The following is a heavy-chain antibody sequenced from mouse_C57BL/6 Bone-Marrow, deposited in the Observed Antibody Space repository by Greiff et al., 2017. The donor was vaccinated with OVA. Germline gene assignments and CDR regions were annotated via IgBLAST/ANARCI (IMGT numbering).Heavy chain of an antibody. CDR2: IYYSGTI. J-gene: IGHJ4*01. D-gene: IGHD1-1*01. CDR1: GISITTGNYR. CDR3: ARSHYYGSSDYYAMDY. V-gene: IGHV3-5*01. Sequence: EVQLQQSGPGLVKPSQTVFLTCTVTGISITTGNYRWSWIRQFPGNKLEWIGYIYYSGTITYNPSLTSRTTITRDTPKNHFFLEMNSLTAEDTATYYCARSHYYGSSDYYAMDYCGQGTSVTVSS.